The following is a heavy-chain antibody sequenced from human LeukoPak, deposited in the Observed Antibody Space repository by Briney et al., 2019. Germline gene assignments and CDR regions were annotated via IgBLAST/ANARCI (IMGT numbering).Heavy chain of an antibody. CDR2: ISYDGSSK. V-gene: IGHV3-30*18. D-gene: IGHD2-21*01. Sequence: SGGSLRLSCAASGFTFSSYGMHWVRQAPGKGLEWVAVISYDGSSKYYADSVKGRFTISRDNSKNTQYLQMNSLRAEDTAVYYCAKGYCGGDCPFDYWGQGTLVTVSS. J-gene: IGHJ4*02. CDR1: GFTFSSYG. CDR3: AKGYCGGDCPFDY.